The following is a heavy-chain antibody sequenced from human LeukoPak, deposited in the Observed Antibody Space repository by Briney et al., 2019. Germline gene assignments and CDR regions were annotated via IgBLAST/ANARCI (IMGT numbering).Heavy chain of an antibody. CDR2: IYTSGST. J-gene: IGHJ3*02. D-gene: IGHD3-22*01. CDR1: GGSISSGSYY. Sequence: SETLSLTCTVSGGSISSGSYYWSWIRQPAGKGLEWIGRIYTSGSTNYNPSLKSRVTISVDTSENQFSLKLSSVTAADTAVYYCARAFTYYYDSSEGDGAFDIWGQGTMVTVSS. CDR3: ARAFTYYYDSSEGDGAFDI. V-gene: IGHV4-61*02.